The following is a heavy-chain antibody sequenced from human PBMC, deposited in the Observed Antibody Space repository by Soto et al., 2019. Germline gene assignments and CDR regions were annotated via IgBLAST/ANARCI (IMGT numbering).Heavy chain of an antibody. CDR3: ATSRSFDY. Sequence: EVQLVESGGGLVQPGGSLRLSCEASGFTFSSYWMHWVRQVPGKGLVWVSRINSDGTGTSYADSVKGRFTISRDNAKNTRYLQMNSLTAEDTAVYYCATSRSFDYWGQGTLVTVSS. CDR1: GFTFSSYW. CDR2: INSDGTGT. J-gene: IGHJ4*02. V-gene: IGHV3-74*01.